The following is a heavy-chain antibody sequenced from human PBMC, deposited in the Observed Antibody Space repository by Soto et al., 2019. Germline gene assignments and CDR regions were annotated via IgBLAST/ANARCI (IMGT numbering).Heavy chain of an antibody. CDR2: FKSKTDGGTT. CDR1: GFTFSNAW. Sequence: VQLVESGGGLVKPGGSLRLSCVASGFTFSNAWMNWVRQAPGKGLEWVGRFKSKTDGGTTDYAAPVKGRFTISRDDSKNTLYLQMNSLKTEDTAVYYCSTESMIVVGGVDYWGQGTLVTVSS. J-gene: IGHJ4*02. D-gene: IGHD3-22*01. V-gene: IGHV3-15*07. CDR3: STESMIVVGGVDY.